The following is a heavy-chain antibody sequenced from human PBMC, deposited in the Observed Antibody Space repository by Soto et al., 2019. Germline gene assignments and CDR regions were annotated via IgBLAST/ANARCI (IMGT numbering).Heavy chain of an antibody. V-gene: IGHV3-48*02. CDR2: ISGRGTTT. D-gene: IGHD2-2*01. J-gene: IGHJ6*02. Sequence: GGSLRLSCEASGFSFSSYSMNWVRQAPGKGLEWVSFISGRGTTTFYADSVKARFTVSRDNAKNSLYLEVNSLRDEDTAVYYCARLGYCSSATCKYYFYYYGMDVWGQGTTVTVSS. CDR1: GFSFSSYS. CDR3: ARLGYCSSATCKYYFYYYGMDV.